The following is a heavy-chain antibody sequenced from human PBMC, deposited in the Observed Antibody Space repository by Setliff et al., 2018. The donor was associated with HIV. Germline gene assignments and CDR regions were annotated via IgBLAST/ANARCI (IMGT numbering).Heavy chain of an antibody. CDR3: ATKVYCTNGVCLDAFDT. CDR1: GYTSTDYY. Sequence: ASVKVSCKASGYTSTDYYIHWVRQAPGQGLEWMGRINPNSGGTNYAQKFQGRVTMTRDRSISTAYMELSRLISADTAVYYCATKVYCTNGVCLDAFDTWGQGTMVTVSS. J-gene: IGHJ3*02. V-gene: IGHV1-2*06. CDR2: INPNSGGT. D-gene: IGHD2-8*01.